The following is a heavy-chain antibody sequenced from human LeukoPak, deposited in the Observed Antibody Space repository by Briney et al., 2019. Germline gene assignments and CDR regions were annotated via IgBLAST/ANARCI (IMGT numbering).Heavy chain of an antibody. CDR2: IRQDGSEK. CDR1: GFTFSSYW. D-gene: IGHD3-10*01. J-gene: IGHJ4*02. Sequence: GGSLRLSCAASGFTFSSYWMSWVRQAPGKGLEWVANIRQDGSEKYYVDSVKGRFTISRDNAKNSLYLQMNSLRAEDTAVYYCAREGVGDFFDYWGQGTLVTVSS. V-gene: IGHV3-7*01. CDR3: AREGVGDFFDY.